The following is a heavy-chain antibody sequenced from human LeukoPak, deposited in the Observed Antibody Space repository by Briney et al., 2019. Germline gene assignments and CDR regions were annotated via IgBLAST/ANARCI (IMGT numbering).Heavy chain of an antibody. Sequence: PSETLSLTCAVYGGSFSGYYWSWIRQPPGKGLEWIGEINHSGSTNYNPSLKSRVTISVDTSKNQFSLKLSSVTAADTAVYYCATIGYYYGSGSDSENWGQGTLVTVSS. CDR1: GGSFSGYY. J-gene: IGHJ4*02. CDR3: ATIGYYYGSGSDSEN. CDR2: INHSGST. D-gene: IGHD3-10*01. V-gene: IGHV4-34*01.